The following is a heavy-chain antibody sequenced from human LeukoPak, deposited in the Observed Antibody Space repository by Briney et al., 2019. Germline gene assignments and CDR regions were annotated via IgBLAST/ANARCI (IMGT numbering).Heavy chain of an antibody. J-gene: IGHJ4*02. Sequence: GGSLRLSCAASGFMFSSNWMSWVRLAPGKGLEWVANIKEDGTETYYMDSVKGRFTISRDNAKNSLYLQMNSLRVEDTAVYYCAKEGRSLQTYWGQGTPVTVSS. CDR2: IKEDGTET. CDR3: AKEGRSLQTY. D-gene: IGHD5-24*01. V-gene: IGHV3-7*03. CDR1: GFMFSSNW.